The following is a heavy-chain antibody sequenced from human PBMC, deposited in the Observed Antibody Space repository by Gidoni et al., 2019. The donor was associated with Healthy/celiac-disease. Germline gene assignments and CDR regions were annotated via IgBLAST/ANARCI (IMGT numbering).Heavy chain of an antibody. CDR2: IYSRGST. Sequence: QLQLQESGPGGVKPSETLALTCTVTGGSISRRSDNGGWVRQPPGKGLEWIGSIYSRGSTYSAPSLMSRFTISFDTSKNQFSLKLSSVTAADTSFYYCSGVYYGSGSYYNGGINWFDPWGQGTLVTVSS. D-gene: IGHD3-10*01. V-gene: IGHV4-39*01. J-gene: IGHJ5*02. CDR1: GGSISRRSDN. CDR3: SGVYYGSGSYYNGGINWFDP.